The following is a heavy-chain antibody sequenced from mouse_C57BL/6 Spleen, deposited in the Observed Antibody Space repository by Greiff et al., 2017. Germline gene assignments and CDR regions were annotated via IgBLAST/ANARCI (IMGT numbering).Heavy chain of an antibody. Sequence: VKLQESGPELVKPGASVKISCKASGYTFTDYYINWVKQRPGQGLEWIGWIFPGSGSTYYNEKFKGKATLTVDKSSSTAYMLLSSLTSEDSAVYFCARSGAHDYPWFAYWGQGTLVTVSA. V-gene: IGHV1-75*01. CDR3: ARSGAHDYPWFAY. D-gene: IGHD2-4*01. CDR2: IFPGSGST. CDR1: GYTFTDYY. J-gene: IGHJ3*01.